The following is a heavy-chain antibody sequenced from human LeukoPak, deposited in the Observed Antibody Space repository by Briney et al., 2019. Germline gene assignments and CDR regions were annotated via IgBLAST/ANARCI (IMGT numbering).Heavy chain of an antibody. J-gene: IGHJ6*02. CDR3: ARGGYSSSSGYYYYGMDV. V-gene: IGHV3-21*01. CDR2: ISSSSSYI. D-gene: IGHD6-6*01. Sequence: GGSLRLSCAASGFTFSSYSINWVRQAPGKGLEWVSSISSSSSYIYYADSVKGRFTISRDNAKNSLYLQMNSLRAEDTAVYHCARGGYSSSSGYYYYGMDVWGQGTTVTVSS. CDR1: GFTFSSYS.